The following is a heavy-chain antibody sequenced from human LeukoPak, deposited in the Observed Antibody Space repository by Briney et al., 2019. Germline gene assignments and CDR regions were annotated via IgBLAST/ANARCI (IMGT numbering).Heavy chain of an antibody. J-gene: IGHJ5*02. D-gene: IGHD2-2*01. CDR1: GGSISSYY. CDR3: ASEGTSGPHLNWFDP. CDR2: IYGSGST. V-gene: IGHV4-59*01. Sequence: SETLSLTCTVSGGSISSYYWSWIRQPPGKGLEWIGHIYGSGSTNYNPSLKSRVTLSVDKSKNQFSLKLSSVPAADTAVYYCASEGTSGPHLNWFDPWGQGTLVTVSS.